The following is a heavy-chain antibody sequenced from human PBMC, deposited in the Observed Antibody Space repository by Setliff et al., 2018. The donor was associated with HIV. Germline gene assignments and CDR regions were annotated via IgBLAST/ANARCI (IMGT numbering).Heavy chain of an antibody. CDR1: GYSVSSGYY. CDR3: ARERSALLWKNWFDP. Sequence: SSETLSLTCAVSGYSVSSGYYWGWIRQPPGKGLEWIGSFYHSGSTFYNPSLKSRVTISLDTSKNQFSLKLRSVTAADTAVYYCARERSALLWKNWFDPWGQGTLVTVSS. V-gene: IGHV4-38-2*02. CDR2: FYHSGST. D-gene: IGHD3-10*01. J-gene: IGHJ5*02.